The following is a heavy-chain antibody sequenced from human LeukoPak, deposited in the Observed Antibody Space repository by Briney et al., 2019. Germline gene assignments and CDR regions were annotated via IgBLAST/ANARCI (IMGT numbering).Heavy chain of an antibody. V-gene: IGHV3-13*01. D-gene: IGHD1-26*01. CDR2: IGTTGDT. Sequence: GGSLRLSCAASGFTFSSYDMHWVRQAAGKGLEWVSAIGTTGDTYYLGSVKGRFTISRENAKNSLYLQMNSLRAGDTAVYYCARVKGSGSYFGYFDYWGQGTLVTVSS. CDR1: GFTFSSYD. CDR3: ARVKGSGSYFGYFDY. J-gene: IGHJ4*02.